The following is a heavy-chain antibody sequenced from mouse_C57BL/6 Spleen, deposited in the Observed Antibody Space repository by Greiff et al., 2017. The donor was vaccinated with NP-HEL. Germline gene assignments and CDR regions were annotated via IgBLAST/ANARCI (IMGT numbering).Heavy chain of an antibody. Sequence: VHVKQSGPELVKPGASVKMSCKASGYTFTDYNMHWVKQSHGKSLEWIGYINPNNGGTSYNQKFKGKATLTVNKSSSTAYMELRSLTSEDSAVYYCARESNLNWDYFDYWGQGTTLTVSS. CDR1: GYTFTDYN. J-gene: IGHJ2*01. CDR3: ARESNLNWDYFDY. V-gene: IGHV1-22*01. D-gene: IGHD4-1*01. CDR2: INPNNGGT.